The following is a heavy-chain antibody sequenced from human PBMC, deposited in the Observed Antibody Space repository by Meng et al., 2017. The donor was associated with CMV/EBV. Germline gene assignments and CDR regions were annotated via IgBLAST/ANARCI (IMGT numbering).Heavy chain of an antibody. CDR3: ARVGYYYERGLDY. CDR2: IYYSGST. J-gene: IGHJ4*02. D-gene: IGHD3-22*01. V-gene: IGHV4-39*07. CDR1: CGSNNRSRYY. Sequence: PLAESGPGLVNPSGAPSLTRHGSCGSNNRSRYYRGWIRQPPGKGLEWIGSIYYSGSTYYNPSLKSRVTISVDTSKNQFSLKLSSVTAADTAVYYCARVGYYYERGLDYWGQGTLVTVSS.